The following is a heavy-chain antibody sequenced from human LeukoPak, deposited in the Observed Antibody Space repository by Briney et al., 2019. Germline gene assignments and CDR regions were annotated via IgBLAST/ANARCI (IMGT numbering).Heavy chain of an antibody. V-gene: IGHV4-59*01. CDR2: ISYSGST. D-gene: IGHD3-10*01. Sequence: SETLSLTCTVSYDFISDYYWSWLRQPPGKGLEWIGYISYSGSTNYNPSLNSRVTISIDTSKNQFSLRLSSVTAADTAVYYCARDTHSLRWYLWGRGTLVTVSS. J-gene: IGHJ2*01. CDR3: ARDTHSLRWYL. CDR1: YDFISDYY.